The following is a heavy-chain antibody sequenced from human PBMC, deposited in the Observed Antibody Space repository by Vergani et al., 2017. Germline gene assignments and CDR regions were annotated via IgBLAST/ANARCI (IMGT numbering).Heavy chain of an antibody. CDR2: INPNSGGT. J-gene: IGHJ6*02. Sequence: QVQLVQSGAEVKKPGASVKVSCKASGYTFTGYYMHWVRQAPGQGLEWMGWINPNSGGTNYAQKFQVRVTMTRDTSISTVYMELSRLRSDDTAVYYCARESSHMVRGVLYYYGMDVWGQGTTVTVSS. CDR1: GYTFTGYY. CDR3: ARESSHMVRGVLYYYGMDV. D-gene: IGHD3-10*01. V-gene: IGHV1-2*02.